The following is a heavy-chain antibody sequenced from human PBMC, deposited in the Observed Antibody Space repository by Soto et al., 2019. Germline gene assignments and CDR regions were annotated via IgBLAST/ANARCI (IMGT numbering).Heavy chain of an antibody. CDR3: ARGAHYDFWSYYYYSGMDV. J-gene: IGHJ6*02. CDR2: IIPIFGTA. Sequence: SVKVACKASGGTFSGYAISRVRQASGQGSEWMVGIIPIFGTANYAQKFQSRVTITADKSTSTVYMELSSLRSEDTAVYYCARGAHYDFWSYYYYSGMDVWGQGTTLTVPS. V-gene: IGHV1-69*06. CDR1: GGTFSGYA. D-gene: IGHD3-3*01.